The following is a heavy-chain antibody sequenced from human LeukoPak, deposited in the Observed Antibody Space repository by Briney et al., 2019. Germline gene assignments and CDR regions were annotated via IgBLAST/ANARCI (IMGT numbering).Heavy chain of an antibody. CDR1: GFTFDDYA. CDR3: AKDPYGGNEGDYFYYFDN. D-gene: IGHD4-23*01. V-gene: IGHV3-9*01. CDR2: ISWNSDRI. J-gene: IGHJ4*02. Sequence: GRSLRLSCAASGFTFDDYAMHWVRQAPGKGLEWVSGISWNSDRIAYADSVKGRFTVSRDNAKNSLYLQMNSLRAEDTALYYCAKDPYGGNEGDYFYYFDNWGQGTLVTVSS.